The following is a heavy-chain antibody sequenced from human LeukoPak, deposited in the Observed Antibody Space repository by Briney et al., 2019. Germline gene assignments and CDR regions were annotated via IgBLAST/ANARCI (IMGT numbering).Heavy chain of an antibody. V-gene: IGHV1-8*01. CDR3: ATISSRWQLGEDY. Sequence: GASVKVSCKVSGYTLTELSMHWVRQAPGQGLEWMGWMTPNSGNTGYAQQFQGRLTMTRNTSISTAYMELSSLRSEDTAVYYCATISSRWQLGEDYWGQGTLVTVSS. CDR2: MTPNSGNT. CDR1: GYTLTELS. D-gene: IGHD6-13*01. J-gene: IGHJ4*02.